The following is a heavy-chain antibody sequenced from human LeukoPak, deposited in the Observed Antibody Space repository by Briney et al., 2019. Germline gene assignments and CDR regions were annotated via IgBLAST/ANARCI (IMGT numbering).Heavy chain of an antibody. D-gene: IGHD1-26*01. J-gene: IGHJ2*01. V-gene: IGHV3-23*01. CDR1: GFTFSTYA. CDR2: ISSSGSGGNT. CDR3: AKDRTAGASYWYFDL. Sequence: GGSLRLSCAASGFTFSTYAMSWARQAPGKGLEWVSGISSSGSGGNTYYADSVKGRFTISRGSSKNTLFLQMNTLRAEDTAIYYCAKDRTAGASYWYFDLWGRGTLVTVSS.